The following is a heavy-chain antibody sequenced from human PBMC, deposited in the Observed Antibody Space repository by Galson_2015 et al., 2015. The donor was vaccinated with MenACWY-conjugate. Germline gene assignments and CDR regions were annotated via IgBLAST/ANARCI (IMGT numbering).Heavy chain of an antibody. Sequence: SLRLSCAASGFTFSRYGMHWVRQVPGKGLEWVAIISYDGSNKYYTDSVKGRFSISRDNSENSLFLQLSSLRDEDTAVYYCSWGRNPTVNSMFLDYWGRGTQVIVSS. D-gene: IGHD3-10*02. CDR2: ISYDGSNK. J-gene: IGHJ4*02. V-gene: IGHV3-30*03. CDR3: SWGRNPTVNSMFLDY. CDR1: GFTFSRYG.